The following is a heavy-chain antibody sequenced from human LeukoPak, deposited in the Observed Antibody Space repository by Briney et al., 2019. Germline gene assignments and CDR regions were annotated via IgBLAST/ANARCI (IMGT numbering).Heavy chain of an antibody. CDR2: IYYSGST. J-gene: IGHJ4*02. V-gene: IGHV4-61*01. D-gene: IGHD2-2*01. CDR3: ARRGAGSRVLIDY. Sequence: SETLSLTCTVSGGSVSSGSYYWSWIRQPPGKGLKWIGYIYYSGSTNYNPSLKSRVTISVDTSKNQFSLKLSSVTAADTAVYYCARRGAGSRVLIDYWGQGILVTVSS. CDR1: GGSVSSGSYY.